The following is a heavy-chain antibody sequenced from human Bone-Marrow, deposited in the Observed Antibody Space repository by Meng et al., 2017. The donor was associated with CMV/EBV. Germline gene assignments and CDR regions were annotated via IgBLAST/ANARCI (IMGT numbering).Heavy chain of an antibody. V-gene: IGHV1-46*01. CDR3: ARRKLRFLMVHALGFDY. CDR2: INPSGGST. CDR1: GYTFTSYY. Sequence: ASVKVSCKASGYTFTSYYMHWVRQAPGQGLEWMGIINPSGGSTSYAQKFQGRVTMTRDTSTSTVYMELSSLRSEDTAVYYCARRKLRFLMVHALGFDYWGQGTLVTVSS. D-gene: IGHD2-8*01. J-gene: IGHJ4*02.